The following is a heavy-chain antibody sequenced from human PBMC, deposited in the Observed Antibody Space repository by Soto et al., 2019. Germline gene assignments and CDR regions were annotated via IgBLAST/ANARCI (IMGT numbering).Heavy chain of an antibody. CDR1: GGSISSSSYY. J-gene: IGHJ4*02. CDR3: ARINKGYGTDS. Sequence: QLQLQESGPGLVKPSETLSLTCTVSGGSISSSSYYWGCIRQPPGKGLEWIASIDYTGNTFYNPSLTNRVTISVDTSKNQFPLKVTSVTAADTAVYYCARINKGYGTDSWGQGTLVTVSS. D-gene: IGHD5-18*01. CDR2: IDYTGNT. V-gene: IGHV4-39*01.